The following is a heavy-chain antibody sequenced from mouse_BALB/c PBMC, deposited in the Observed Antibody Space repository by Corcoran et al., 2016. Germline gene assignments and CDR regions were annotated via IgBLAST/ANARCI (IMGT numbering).Heavy chain of an antibody. CDR1: GYTFTNYG. CDR3: ARSGGYGFDY. D-gene: IGHD2-2*01. Sequence: QIQLVQSGPELKKPGETVKISCKASGYTFTNYGMNWVKQAPGKGLKWMGWINTYTGEPTYADDFKGRFAFSLETSASTAYLQINNLKNEDMATYFCARSGGYGFDYWGQGTTLTVSS. J-gene: IGHJ2*01. V-gene: IGHV9-1*02. CDR2: INTYTGEP.